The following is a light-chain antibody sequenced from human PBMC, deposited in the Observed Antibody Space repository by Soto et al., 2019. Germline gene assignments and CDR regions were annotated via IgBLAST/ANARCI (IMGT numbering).Light chain of an antibody. J-gene: IGKJ1*01. V-gene: IGKV1D-12*01. Sequence: DIQMTQSPSSVPASVGDRVTITCRASQGIRSWLAWYQQKPGKAPKLLIFAASSLQSGVPSRFSGRGSGTEFNLTISSLQPEDFAVYYCQQYNNWPSWTFGQGTKVEIK. CDR3: QQYNNWPSWT. CDR1: QGIRSW. CDR2: AAS.